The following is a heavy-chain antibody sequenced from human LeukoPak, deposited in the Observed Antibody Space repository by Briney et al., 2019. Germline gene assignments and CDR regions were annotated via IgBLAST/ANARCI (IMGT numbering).Heavy chain of an antibody. Sequence: GASVKVSCKASEYTFTGYYMHWVRQAPGQGLEWMGWINPNSGGTNYAQKFQGRVTMTRDTSISTAYMELSRLRSDDTAVYYCARISSGSYFEFDYWGQGTLVTVSS. J-gene: IGHJ4*02. CDR2: INPNSGGT. CDR3: ARISSGSYFEFDY. D-gene: IGHD1-26*01. V-gene: IGHV1-2*02. CDR1: EYTFTGYY.